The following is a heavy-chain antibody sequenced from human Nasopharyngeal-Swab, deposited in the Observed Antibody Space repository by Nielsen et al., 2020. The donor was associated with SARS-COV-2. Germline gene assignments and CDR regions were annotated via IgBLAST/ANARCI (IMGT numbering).Heavy chain of an antibody. D-gene: IGHD3-9*01. V-gene: IGHV3-21*01. J-gene: IGHJ6*02. Sequence: GESLKISCAASGFTFSSYSMNWVRQAPGKGLEWVSSISSSSSYMYYADSVKGRFTISRDNAKNSVYLQMNSLRAEDTAVYYRVRDRLNGGGMDVWGQGTTVTVSS. CDR1: GFTFSSYS. CDR2: ISSSSSYM. CDR3: VRDRLNGGGMDV.